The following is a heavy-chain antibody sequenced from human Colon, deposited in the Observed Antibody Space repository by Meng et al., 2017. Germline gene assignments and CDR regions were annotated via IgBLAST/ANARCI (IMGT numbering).Heavy chain of an antibody. CDR3: ASATGYSGGWHDY. CDR1: GFTFSSYA. D-gene: IGHD6-19*01. CDR2: ISYDGSNK. V-gene: IGHV3-30*01. J-gene: IGHJ4*02. Sequence: GGSLRLSCAASGFTFSSYAMHWVRQAPGKGLEWVAVISYDGSNKYYADSVKGRFTISRDNSKNTLYLQMNSLRAEDTAVYYCASATGYSGGWHDYWGQGTLVTVSS.